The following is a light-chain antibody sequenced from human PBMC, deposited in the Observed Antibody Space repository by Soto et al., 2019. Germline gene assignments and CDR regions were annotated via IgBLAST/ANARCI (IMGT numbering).Light chain of an antibody. V-gene: IGKV1-27*01. CDR1: QAIGNY. CDR2: PAS. CDR3: QKCNHVPVT. Sequence: DIQMTQSPSSLSASVGDRVSITCRASQAIGNYVAWYQQKPGKVPKLLIFPASTLQSGVPSRFSGGGSGTDFTLTISSLQPEDVATYYCQKCNHVPVTFGPGTRVDI. J-gene: IGKJ3*01.